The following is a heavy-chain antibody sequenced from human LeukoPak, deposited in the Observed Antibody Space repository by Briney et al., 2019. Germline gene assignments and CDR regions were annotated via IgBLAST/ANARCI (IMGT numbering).Heavy chain of an antibody. V-gene: IGHV3-53*01. Sequence: GGSLRLSCAASGFTVSSNYMSWVRQAPGKGLEWVSFLYSGSSIYYAESVKGRFTISRDNTRNTLYLQMNSPRAEDTAVYYCARGTYYDSSGYHFDYWGQGTLVTVSS. D-gene: IGHD3-22*01. CDR1: GFTVSSNY. CDR3: ARGTYYDSSGYHFDY. CDR2: LYSGSSI. J-gene: IGHJ4*02.